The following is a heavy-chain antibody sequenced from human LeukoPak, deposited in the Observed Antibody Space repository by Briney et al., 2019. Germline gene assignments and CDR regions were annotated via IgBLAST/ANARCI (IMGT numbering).Heavy chain of an antibody. CDR1: GYTFTSYD. Sequence: GASVKVSCKASGYTFTSYDINWVRQATGQGLEWMGWTNPNSGNTGYAQKFQGRVTMTRNTSISTAYMELSSLRSEDTAVYYCARERSDTPFFDYWGQGTLVTVSS. D-gene: IGHD3-3*01. CDR3: ARERSDTPFFDY. CDR2: TNPNSGNT. J-gene: IGHJ4*02. V-gene: IGHV1-8*01.